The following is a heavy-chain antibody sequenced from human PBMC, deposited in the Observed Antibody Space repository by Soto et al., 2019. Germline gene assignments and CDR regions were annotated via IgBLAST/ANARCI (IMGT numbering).Heavy chain of an antibody. CDR1: GGSFSGYY. CDR3: ARGRVQLWYPFDY. CDR2: INHGGTT. D-gene: IGHD5-18*01. V-gene: IGHV4-34*01. Sequence: SETLSLTCAVYGGSFSGYYWSWIRQPPGKGLEWIGEINHGGTTNYSPSLKSRVTISVDKSKNQFSLKLSSVTAADTAVYYCARGRVQLWYPFDYWGQGTLVTVSS. J-gene: IGHJ4*02.